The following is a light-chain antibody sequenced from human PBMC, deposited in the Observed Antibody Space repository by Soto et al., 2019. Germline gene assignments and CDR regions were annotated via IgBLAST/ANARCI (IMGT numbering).Light chain of an antibody. CDR3: QQYGSSPGT. V-gene: IGKV3-20*01. CDR2: DAS. Sequence: EIVMTQSPATLSLSPGERATLSCRASQSVGSDLAWYQQKPGQAPRLVIYDASSRATGIPARFSGSGSATDFTLTISRLEPEDFAVYYCQQYGSSPGTFGQGTRLEIK. J-gene: IGKJ5*01. CDR1: QSVGSD.